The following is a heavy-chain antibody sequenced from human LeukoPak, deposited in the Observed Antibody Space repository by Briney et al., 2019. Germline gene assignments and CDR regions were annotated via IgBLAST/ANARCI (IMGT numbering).Heavy chain of an antibody. CDR3: ARALSWTTESYYYMDV. CDR1: GYTFTSYD. Sequence: ASVKVSCKASGYTFTSYDINWVRQATGQGLEWMGWMNPNSGNKGYAQKFQGRVTMTKSTSITTAYMELNSLISEDTAVYYCARALSWTTESYYYMDVWGKGTTVIVSS. CDR2: MNPNSGNK. D-gene: IGHD3/OR15-3a*01. J-gene: IGHJ6*03. V-gene: IGHV1-8*01.